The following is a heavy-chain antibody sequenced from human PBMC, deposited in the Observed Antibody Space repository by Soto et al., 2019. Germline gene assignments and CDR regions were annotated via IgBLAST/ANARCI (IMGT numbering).Heavy chain of an antibody. V-gene: IGHV3-33*01. CDR3: ARATSGSFDALDM. CDR1: GFTFGIYG. CDR2: IWYDGSIK. D-gene: IGHD1-26*01. J-gene: IGHJ3*02. Sequence: QVQLVESGGGVVQPGRSLRLSCAASGFTFGIYGMHWVRQAQGKGLEWVAVIWYDGSIKYHADSVKGRFTISRDNSKNTVYLQMNSLRDEDTAVYYCARATSGSFDALDMWGQGTMVTVSS.